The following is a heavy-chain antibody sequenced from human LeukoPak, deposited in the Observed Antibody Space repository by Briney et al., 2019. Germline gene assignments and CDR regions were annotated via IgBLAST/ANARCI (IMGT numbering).Heavy chain of an antibody. V-gene: IGHV3-23*01. J-gene: IGHJ4*02. CDR1: GSTFSSYA. D-gene: IGHD6-13*01. Sequence: GGSLRLSCAASGSTFSSYAMSWVRQAPGKGLEVLSAISGSGGSRYYSGSLKGRFTISRDNSKSTLYLQMTSLRAEDTAVYYCAKSSPIAAAGEVSDFWGQGTLVTVSS. CDR3: AKSSPIAAAGEVSDF. CDR2: ISGSGGSR.